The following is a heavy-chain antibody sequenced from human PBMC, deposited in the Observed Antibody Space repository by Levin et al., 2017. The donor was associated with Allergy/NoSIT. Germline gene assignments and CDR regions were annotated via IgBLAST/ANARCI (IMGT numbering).Heavy chain of an antibody. CDR2: INWDSTTI. D-gene: IGHD1-26*01. J-gene: IGHJ4*02. CDR3: AKGPPRWSGSYRGSFDY. CDR1: GFTFDDYA. V-gene: IGHV3-9*01. Sequence: GGSLRLSCAASGFTFDDYAMHWVRQAPGKGLEWVAGINWDSTTIGQADSVKGRFTISRDNAKNSLYLQMNSLGPEDTAFYYCAKGPPRWSGSYRGSFDYWGQGTLVTVSS.